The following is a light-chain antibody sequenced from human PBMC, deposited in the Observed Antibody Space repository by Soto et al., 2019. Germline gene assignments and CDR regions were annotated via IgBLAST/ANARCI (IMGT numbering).Light chain of an antibody. CDR1: QSVSSY. Sequence: EIVLTQSPATLSLSPGERATLSCRASQSVSSYLAWYQQRPGQVPRLLIFDASKRATGIPARFSGSGSGTDFTHIINSLDPEDFAVYYCQQRSSWPLTFGGGTKVEIK. CDR2: DAS. J-gene: IGKJ4*01. V-gene: IGKV3-11*01. CDR3: QQRSSWPLT.